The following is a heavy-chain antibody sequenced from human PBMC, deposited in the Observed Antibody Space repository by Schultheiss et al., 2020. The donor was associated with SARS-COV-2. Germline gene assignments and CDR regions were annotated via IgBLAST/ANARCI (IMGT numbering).Heavy chain of an antibody. CDR2: ISYDGSNK. Sequence: GGSLRLSCAASGFTFSSYAMHWVRQAPGKGLEWVAVISYDGSNKYYADSVKGRFTISRDNSKNTLYLQMNSLRAEDTAVYYCARDTHSSSWRKFDYWGQGTLVTVSS. V-gene: IGHV3-30*01. CDR1: GFTFSSYA. D-gene: IGHD6-13*01. J-gene: IGHJ4*02. CDR3: ARDTHSSSWRKFDY.